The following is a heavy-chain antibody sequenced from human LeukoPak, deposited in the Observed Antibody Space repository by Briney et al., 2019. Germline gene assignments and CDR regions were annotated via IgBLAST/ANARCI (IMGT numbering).Heavy chain of an antibody. CDR3: AKGSPGGGYYFDY. D-gene: IGHD4-23*01. J-gene: IGHJ4*02. V-gene: IGHV3-9*03. Sequence: GGSLRLFCAASGFTFDDYAMHWVRQAPGKGLEWVSGISWNSGSIGYADSVKGRFTISRDNAKNSLYLQMNSLRAEDMALYYCAKGSPGGGYYFDYWGQGTLVTVSS. CDR1: GFTFDDYA. CDR2: ISWNSGSI.